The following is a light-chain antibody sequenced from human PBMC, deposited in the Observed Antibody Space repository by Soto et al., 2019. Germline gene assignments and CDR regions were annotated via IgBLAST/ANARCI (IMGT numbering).Light chain of an antibody. Sequence: QSVLTQAPSASGTPGQRVTISCSGSSSSIGSNTVSWYQQVPGTAPKLLIYSNDQRPSGVPDRFSGSKSGTSASLAIGGLQSEDEADYYCAAWDGSLNGWVFGGGTKATVL. V-gene: IGLV1-44*01. CDR1: SSSIGSNT. J-gene: IGLJ3*02. CDR3: AAWDGSLNGWV. CDR2: SND.